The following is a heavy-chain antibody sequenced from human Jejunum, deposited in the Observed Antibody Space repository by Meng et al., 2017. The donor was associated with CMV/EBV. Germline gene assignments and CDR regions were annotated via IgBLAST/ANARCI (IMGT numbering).Heavy chain of an antibody. V-gene: IGHV3-48*04. Sequence: CAASGFPFTLSAVNWVRQAPGKGLEWVSYISGPGNTIYYADSVRGRFTISRDNANNSLSLQMSGLRAEDTAVYYCVRLQWAAFDYFGQGTLVTVSS. CDR2: ISGPGNTI. CDR1: GFPFTLSA. J-gene: IGHJ4*02. D-gene: IGHD6-19*01. CDR3: VRLQWAAFDY.